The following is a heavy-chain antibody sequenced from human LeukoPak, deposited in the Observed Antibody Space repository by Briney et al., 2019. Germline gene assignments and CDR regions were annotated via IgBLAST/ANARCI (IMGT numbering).Heavy chain of an antibody. Sequence: PGRSLRLSCAASGFTFSSYAMHWVRQAPGKGLEWVAVISYDGSNKYYADSVKGRFTISRDNSKNTLYLQMTSLRAEDTAVYCCISGYYYDSSGYYWSLDYWGQGTLVTVSS. D-gene: IGHD3-22*01. CDR1: GFTFSSYA. CDR3: ISGYYYDSSGYYWSLDY. CDR2: ISYDGSNK. V-gene: IGHV3-30*01. J-gene: IGHJ4*02.